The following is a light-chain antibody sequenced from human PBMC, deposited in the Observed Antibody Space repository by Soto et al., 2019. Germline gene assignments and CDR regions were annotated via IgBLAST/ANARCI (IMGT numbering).Light chain of an antibody. CDR3: QHYVTWPLT. Sequence: EIVMTQSPATLCVSPGEGATISCRASQGIGDTLAWYQQKPGQTPRLLIYDTSIRATGVPARFSGSRSGAEFTLTISSLQSEDFAVYYCQHYVTWPLTFGGGTKVE. CDR2: DTS. CDR1: QGIGDT. J-gene: IGKJ4*01. V-gene: IGKV3-15*01.